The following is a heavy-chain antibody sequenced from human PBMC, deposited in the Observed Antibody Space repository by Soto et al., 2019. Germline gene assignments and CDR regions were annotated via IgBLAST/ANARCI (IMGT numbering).Heavy chain of an antibody. J-gene: IGHJ1*01. D-gene: IGHD3-9*01. Sequence: GGSLRLSCAASGFTFRNSAMSWVRRAPGKGLECVATISGGGGSTFYADSVKGRFTISRDNSQTSLQMDSLRAEDTAIYYCAKSPVPELRYFDWLFPLDFWGQGVLVTVSS. CDR1: GFTFRNSA. V-gene: IGHV3-23*01. CDR2: ISGGGGST. CDR3: AKSPVPELRYFDWLFPLDF.